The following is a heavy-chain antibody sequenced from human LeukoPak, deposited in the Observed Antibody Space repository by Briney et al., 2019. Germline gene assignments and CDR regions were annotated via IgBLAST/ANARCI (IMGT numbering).Heavy chain of an antibody. Sequence: GGSLRLSCAASGFTFSSYAMSWVRQAPGKGLEWVSAISGSGGSTYYADSVKGRFTISRDNSKNTLYLRMNSLRAEDTAVYYCAKEAPDDYGDYGDWFDPWGQGTLVTVSS. CDR1: GFTFSSYA. D-gene: IGHD4-17*01. CDR2: ISGSGGST. V-gene: IGHV3-23*01. CDR3: AKEAPDDYGDYGDWFDP. J-gene: IGHJ5*02.